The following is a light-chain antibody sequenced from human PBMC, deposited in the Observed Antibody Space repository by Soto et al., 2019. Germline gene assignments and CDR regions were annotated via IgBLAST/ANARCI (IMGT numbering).Light chain of an antibody. CDR3: SSYSISTADL. V-gene: IGLV2-14*01. J-gene: IGLJ1*01. Sequence: QSALTQPASVSGSPGQSITISCTGTSSDVGGYDYVSWYQLHQGKAPKLMVFEVSNRPSGVSYRFSGSKSGNTASLTISGLQAEDEADYFCSSYSISTADLFGTGTKVTVL. CDR2: EVS. CDR1: SSDVGGYDY.